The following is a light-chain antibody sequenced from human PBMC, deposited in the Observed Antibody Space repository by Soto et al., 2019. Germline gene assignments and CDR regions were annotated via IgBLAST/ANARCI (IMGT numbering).Light chain of an antibody. CDR2: NVS. V-gene: IGLV2-14*03. Sequence: QSALTQPASVSGSPGQSITISCTGTSSDVGAYNYVSWYQQHPGKAPKLMIHNVSDRPSGISNRFSGSKSGNTASLTISGLQTEDEADYYCSSYTTSRTVVFGGGTQLTVL. CDR1: SSDVGAYNY. J-gene: IGLJ2*01. CDR3: SSYTTSRTVV.